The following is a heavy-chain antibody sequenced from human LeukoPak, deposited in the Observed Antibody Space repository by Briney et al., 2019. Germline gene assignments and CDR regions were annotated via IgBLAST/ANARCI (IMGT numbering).Heavy chain of an antibody. CDR1: GFTFNSYA. J-gene: IGHJ4*02. D-gene: IGHD2-8*01. CDR3: AKDRMVYGV. CDR2: ISGSGDST. V-gene: IGHV3-23*01. Sequence: GGSLRLSCAASGFTFNSYAMNWVRKAPGKGLEWVSAISGSGDSTYYADSVKGRFTISRVNSKNTLYLQMNSLRAEDTAVYYCAKDRMVYGVWGQGTLVTVSS.